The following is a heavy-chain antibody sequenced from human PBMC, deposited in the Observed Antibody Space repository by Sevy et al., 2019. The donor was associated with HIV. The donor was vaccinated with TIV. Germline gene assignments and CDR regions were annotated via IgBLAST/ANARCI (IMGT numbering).Heavy chain of an antibody. J-gene: IGHJ4*02. CDR1: GYSTSSGFY. D-gene: IGHD6-19*01. V-gene: IGHV4-38-2*01. CDR2: MYHSGST. CDR3: ARLGIAVAGYFDY. Sequence: SETLSLTCAVSGYSTSSGFYWGWIRQPPGKGLEWIVLMYHSGSTYYNSSLQSRVTISVDTSKNQFSLELTSVTAADTAVYYCARLGIAVAGYFDYWGQGTLVTVSS.